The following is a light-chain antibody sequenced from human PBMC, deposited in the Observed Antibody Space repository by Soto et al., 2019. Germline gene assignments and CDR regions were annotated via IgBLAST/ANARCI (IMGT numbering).Light chain of an antibody. Sequence: EIVMTQSPATLSVPPGERATLSFRASQSVSGNLAWYHQKPGQAPRLLIYAASTRATGIPAMFSGSWSGTELTRTISSLQSEDVAFYYWKQYNNWPPITFGPGTNVDI. CDR2: AAS. CDR1: QSVSGN. CDR3: KQYNNWPPIT. V-gene: IGKV3-15*01. J-gene: IGKJ3*01.